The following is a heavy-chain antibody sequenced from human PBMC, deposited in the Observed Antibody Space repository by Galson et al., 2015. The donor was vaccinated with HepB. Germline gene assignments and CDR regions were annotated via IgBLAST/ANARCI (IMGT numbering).Heavy chain of an antibody. V-gene: IGHV1-18*01. CDR2: ISAYNGKT. CDR1: GYTFNTYG. J-gene: IGHJ3*02. D-gene: IGHD3-3*01. CDR3: ARDTYYGVVIAHDAFDI. Sequence: SVKVYCKASGYTFNTYGISWVRQAPGQGLEWMGWISAYNGKTNYTQEVQGRVTMTTDTSTSTAYMELRSLRSDDTAVYYCARDTYYGVVIAHDAFDIWGQGTMVTVSS.